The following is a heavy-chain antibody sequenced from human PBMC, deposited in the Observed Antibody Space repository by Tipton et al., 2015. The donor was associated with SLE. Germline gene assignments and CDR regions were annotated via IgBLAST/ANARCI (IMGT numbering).Heavy chain of an antibody. CDR2: INHSGST. CDR1: GYSISSGYY. J-gene: IGHJ4*02. D-gene: IGHD6-6*01. CDR3: ARVRDSSSAGFDY. Sequence: TLSLTCTVSGYSISSGYYWGWIRQPPGKGLEWIGEINHSGSTNYNPSLKSRVTISVDTSKNQFSLKLSSVTAADTAVYYCARVRDSSSAGFDYWGQGTLVTVSS. V-gene: IGHV4-38-2*02.